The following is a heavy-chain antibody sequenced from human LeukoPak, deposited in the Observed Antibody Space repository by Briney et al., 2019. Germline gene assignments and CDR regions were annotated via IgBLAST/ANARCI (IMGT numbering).Heavy chain of an antibody. V-gene: IGHV1-2*02. CDR1: GYTFTGYY. Sequence: GASVKVSCTASGYTFTGYYMHWVRQAPGQGLEWMGWINPNSGGTNYAQKFQGRVTMTRDTSISTAYLELSRLRSDDTAVYYCARDLYYYGSGSYGYWGQGTLVTVSS. CDR2: INPNSGGT. J-gene: IGHJ4*02. D-gene: IGHD3-10*01. CDR3: ARDLYYYGSGSYGY.